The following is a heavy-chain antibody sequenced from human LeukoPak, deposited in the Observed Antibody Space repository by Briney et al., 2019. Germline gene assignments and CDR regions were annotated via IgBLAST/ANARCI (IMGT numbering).Heavy chain of an antibody. CDR1: GGSISSGGYY. V-gene: IGHV4-30-2*01. D-gene: IGHD3-16*01. CDR3: ARGGQWGEDY. J-gene: IGHJ4*02. CDR2: IYHSGST. Sequence: PSETLSLTCTVSGGSISSGGYYWSWIRQPPGKGLEWIGYIYHSGSTYYNPSLKSRVTISVDRSKNQFSLKLSSVTAADTAVYYCARGGQWGEDYWGQGTLVTVSS.